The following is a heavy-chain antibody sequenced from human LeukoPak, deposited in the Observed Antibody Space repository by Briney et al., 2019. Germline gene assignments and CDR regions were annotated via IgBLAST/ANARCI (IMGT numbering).Heavy chain of an antibody. CDR3: ARDSSGYYDN. CDR2: IYYSGST. CDR1: GGSVSSGSYY. J-gene: IGHJ4*02. D-gene: IGHD3-22*01. V-gene: IGHV4-61*01. Sequence: SETLSLTCTVSGGSVSSGSYYWSWIRQPPGKGLEWIGYIYYSGSTNYNPSLKSRVTISVDTSKNQFSLKLSSVTAADTAVYYCARDSSGYYDNWGQGTLVTVSS.